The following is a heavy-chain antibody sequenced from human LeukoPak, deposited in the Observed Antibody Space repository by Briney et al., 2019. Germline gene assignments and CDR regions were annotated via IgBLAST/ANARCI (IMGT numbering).Heavy chain of an antibody. V-gene: IGHV3-53*01. CDR2: THRDGVT. CDR3: VGQLGNSGHTG. CDR1: AFTVSNNY. J-gene: IGHJ4*02. D-gene: IGHD5-12*01. Sequence: PGGSLRLSCVASAFTVSNNYVSWVRQAPGKGLEWVSITHRDGVTSYAGSVKGRFTISRDNSKNTVYLQMNSLRAEDTAVYYCVGQLGNSGHTGWGQGTLVTVSS.